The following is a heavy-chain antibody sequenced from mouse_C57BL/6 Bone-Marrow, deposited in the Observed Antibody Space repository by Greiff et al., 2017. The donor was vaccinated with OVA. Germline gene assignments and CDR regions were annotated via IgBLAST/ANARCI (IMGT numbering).Heavy chain of an antibody. V-gene: IGHV5-16*01. CDR3: ARGYYDLFDY. D-gene: IGHD2-4*01. Sequence: EVQLVESEGGLVQPGSSMKLSCTASGFTFSDYYMAWVRQVPEKGLEWVANINYDGSSTYYLDSLKSRFIISRDNAKNILYLQMSSLKSEDTATYYCARGYYDLFDYWGQGTTLTVSS. CDR2: INYDGSST. CDR1: GFTFSDYY. J-gene: IGHJ2*01.